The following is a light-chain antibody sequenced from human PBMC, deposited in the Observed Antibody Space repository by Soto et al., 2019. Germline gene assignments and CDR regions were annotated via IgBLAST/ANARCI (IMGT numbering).Light chain of an antibody. Sequence: EIVLTQSPATLSLSPGERDTLSCRASQSVSSYLAWYQQKPGQAPRLLIYDASNRANGIPARFSGSGYGTDFTLSISMLKPVELTVYYCQRRSNSPPLTFGGGTKLDIK. J-gene: IGKJ4*01. CDR2: DAS. CDR3: QRRSNSPPLT. V-gene: IGKV3-11*01. CDR1: QSVSSY.